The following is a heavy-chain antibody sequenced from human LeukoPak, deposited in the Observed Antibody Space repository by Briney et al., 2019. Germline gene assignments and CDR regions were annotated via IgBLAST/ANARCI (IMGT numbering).Heavy chain of an antibody. V-gene: IGHV4-39*01. Sequence: KPSGTLSLTCTVSGGPVSSSSYYWGWVRQSPEKGLECIGTIYYAGDTYYNPSLESRLTISVDMSKNQFSLKLRSVTAADTAVYYCATWDSGRYSQIDNWGQGTLVTVSS. CDR1: GGPVSSSSYY. CDR3: ATWDSGRYSQIDN. CDR2: IYYAGDT. D-gene: IGHD1-26*01. J-gene: IGHJ4*02.